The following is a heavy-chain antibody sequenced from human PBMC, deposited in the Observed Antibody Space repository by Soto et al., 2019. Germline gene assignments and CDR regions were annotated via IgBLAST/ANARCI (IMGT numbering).Heavy chain of an antibody. D-gene: IGHD1-26*01. CDR3: ARCGWGLPYFDY. CDR1: GGSISSGDYY. J-gene: IGHJ4*02. V-gene: IGHV4-30-4*01. CDR2: IYYSGST. Sequence: QVQLQESGPGLVKPSQTLSLTCTVSGGSISSGDYYWSWIRQPPGKGLEWIGYIYYSGSTYYNQSLKSRVTISLDTSKNQFSLKLSSVTAADTAVYYCARCGWGLPYFDYWGQGTLVTVSS.